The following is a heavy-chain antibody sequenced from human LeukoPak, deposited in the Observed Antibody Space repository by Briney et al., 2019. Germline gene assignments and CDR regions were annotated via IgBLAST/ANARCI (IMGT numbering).Heavy chain of an antibody. J-gene: IGHJ4*02. V-gene: IGHV4-61*02. CDR1: GGSISSGSYY. CDR3: ARVGYGDYLDY. Sequence: SETLSLTCTVSGGSISSGSYYWSWIRQPAGKGLEWIGRIYTSGSTNYNPSLKSRVTISVDTSKNQFSLKLSSVTAADTAVYYCARVGYGDYLDYWGQGTMVTVSS. D-gene: IGHD4-17*01. CDR2: IYTSGST.